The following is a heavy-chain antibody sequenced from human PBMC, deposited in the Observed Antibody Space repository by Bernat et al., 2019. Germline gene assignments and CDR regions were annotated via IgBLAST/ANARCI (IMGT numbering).Heavy chain of an antibody. CDR2: IIPIFGTA. V-gene: IGHV1-69*01. Sequence: QVQLVQSGAEVKKPGSSVKVSCKASGGTFSSYAISWVRQAPGQGLEWMGGIIPIFGTANYAQKFQGRVTVTADESTSTASRELGSMRSEDTAVYYCARSRDPRYGTNGVCTRNYFDYWGQGTLVTVSS. J-gene: IGHJ4*02. CDR1: GGTFSSYA. CDR3: ARSRDPRYGTNGVCTRNYFDY. D-gene: IGHD2-8*01.